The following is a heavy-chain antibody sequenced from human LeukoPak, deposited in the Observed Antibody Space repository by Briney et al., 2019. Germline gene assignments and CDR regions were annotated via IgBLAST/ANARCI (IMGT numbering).Heavy chain of an antibody. CDR2: INHSGST. CDR3: ARDRAAGSYYYYYMDV. D-gene: IGHD6-13*01. Sequence: PSETLSLTCAVYGGSFSGYYWSWIRQPPGKGLEWIGEINHSGSTNYNPSLKSRVTISVDTSKNQFSLKLSSVTAADTAVYYCARDRAAGSYYYYYMDVWGKGTTVTVSS. J-gene: IGHJ6*03. V-gene: IGHV4-34*01. CDR1: GGSFSGYY.